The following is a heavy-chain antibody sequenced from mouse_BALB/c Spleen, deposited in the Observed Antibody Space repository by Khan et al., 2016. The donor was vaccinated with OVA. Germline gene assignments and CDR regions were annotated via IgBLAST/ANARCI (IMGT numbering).Heavy chain of an antibody. D-gene: IGHD2-12*01. V-gene: IGHV1S136*01. Sequence: VQLQQSGPELVKPGASVKMSCKASGYTFTSYVMHWVRQKPGQGLEWIGYIYPFNDATKYNEKFKGKAILTSDKSSSTAYMELTSLTSEDSAGYFCARNYRYDVCFDSWGQGTTLTVSS. J-gene: IGHJ2*01. CDR3: ARNYRYDVCFDS. CDR2: IYPFNDAT. CDR1: GYTFTSYV.